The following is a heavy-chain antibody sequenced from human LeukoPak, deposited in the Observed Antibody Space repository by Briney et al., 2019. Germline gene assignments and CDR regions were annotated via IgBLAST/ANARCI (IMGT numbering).Heavy chain of an antibody. J-gene: IGHJ4*02. V-gene: IGHV4-59*01. Sequence: SETLSLTCTVSGDSISNYHWSWIRQPPGKGLEWIGYVSYSGTTSYNSSLKSRVTISVDTSKSHFSLQLSSVTAADTAGYYCARVGRGDHTWGAYYCDHWGQGTLVTVSS. D-gene: IGHD2-21*01. CDR1: GDSISNYH. CDR2: VSYSGTT. CDR3: ARVGRGDHTWGAYYCDH.